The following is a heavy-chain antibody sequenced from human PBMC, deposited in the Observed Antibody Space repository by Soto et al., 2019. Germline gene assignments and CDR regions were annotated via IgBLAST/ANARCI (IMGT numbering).Heavy chain of an antibody. CDR1: GFSLITILVC. D-gene: IGHD3-10*01. V-gene: IGHV2-5*02. CDR2: IYWDDDK. Sequence: SGPTLVNPTHTLTLTCTFSGFSLITILVCVFLILHPPGKALEWLALIYWDDDKRYSPSLKSRLTITKDTSKNQVVLTMTNMDPVDTATYYCAHNEGSSGAFDYWGQGTLVTVSS. J-gene: IGHJ4*02. CDR3: AHNEGSSGAFDY.